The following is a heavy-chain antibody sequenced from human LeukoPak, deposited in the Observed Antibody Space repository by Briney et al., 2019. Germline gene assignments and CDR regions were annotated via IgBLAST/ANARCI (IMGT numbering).Heavy chain of an antibody. J-gene: IGHJ3*02. Sequence: PSETLSLTCTVFGSMSNHFWSWIRQPPGKGLEWIGYISSIGSTNYNPSLKSRVTISVDTSKNQFSLKMTSVTAADTAVYYCARDPTTVTKGFDIWGQGTMVTVSS. CDR2: ISSIGST. CDR1: GSMSNHF. V-gene: IGHV4-59*11. CDR3: ARDPTTVTKGFDI. D-gene: IGHD4-17*01.